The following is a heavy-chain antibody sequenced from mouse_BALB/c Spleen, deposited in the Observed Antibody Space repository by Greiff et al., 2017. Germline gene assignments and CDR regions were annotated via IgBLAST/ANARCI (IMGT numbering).Heavy chain of an antibody. V-gene: IGHV1S81*02. CDR1: GYTFTSYW. Sequence: VQLQQPGAELVKPGASVKLSCKASGYTFTSYWMHWVKQRPGQGLEWIGEINPSNGRTNYNEKFKSKATLTVDKSSSTPYMQLSSLTSEDSAVYYCAKRRAYYGYEGAMDYWGQGTSVTVSS. CDR3: AKRRAYYGYEGAMDY. D-gene: IGHD2-9*01. J-gene: IGHJ4*01. CDR2: INPSNGRT.